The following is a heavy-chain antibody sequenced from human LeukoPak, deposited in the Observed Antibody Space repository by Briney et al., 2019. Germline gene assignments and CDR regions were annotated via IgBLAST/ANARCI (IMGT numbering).Heavy chain of an antibody. D-gene: IGHD2-15*01. CDR1: GFTFDDYA. J-gene: IGHJ1*01. Sequence: GGSLRLSCAASGFTFDDYAMHWVRQAPGKGLELVSLISGDGGSTYYADSVKGRFTISRDNSKNSLYLQMNSLRTEDTALYYCAKDTYCSGGSCYDPVYFQHWGQGTLVTVSS. V-gene: IGHV3-43*02. CDR3: AKDTYCSGGSCYDPVYFQH. CDR2: ISGDGGST.